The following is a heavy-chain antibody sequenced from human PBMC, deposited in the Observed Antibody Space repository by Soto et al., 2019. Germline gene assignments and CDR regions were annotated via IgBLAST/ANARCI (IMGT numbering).Heavy chain of an antibody. CDR1: GDAFTNYI. Sequence: QVQLVQSGAEVKKPGSSVKVSCRASGDAFTNYIFDWVRQAPGQGLEWMGGIIPMFGTPKYAQTFQDRVTISADVSTGTAYLELTSLRFDDTAVYYCARGRDQPPVGLYFDSWGEGTRVTVSS. CDR3: ARGRDQPPVGLYFDS. V-gene: IGHV1-69*01. D-gene: IGHD1-26*01. CDR2: IIPMFGTP. J-gene: IGHJ4*02.